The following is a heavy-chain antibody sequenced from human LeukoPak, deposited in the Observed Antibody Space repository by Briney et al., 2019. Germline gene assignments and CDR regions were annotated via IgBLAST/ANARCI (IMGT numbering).Heavy chain of an antibody. D-gene: IGHD1-26*01. V-gene: IGHV3-30*02. CDR1: GFTFSRNG. Sequence: GGSLRLSCGASGFTFSRNGMHWVRQVPGKGLEWVTYIRKDGSDKYYADSVKGRFTISRDSSKNMVYLQMNSLRVEDTALYYCAKDSNWEFDYWGQGTLVRVSS. CDR3: AKDSNWEFDY. CDR2: IRKDGSDK. J-gene: IGHJ4*02.